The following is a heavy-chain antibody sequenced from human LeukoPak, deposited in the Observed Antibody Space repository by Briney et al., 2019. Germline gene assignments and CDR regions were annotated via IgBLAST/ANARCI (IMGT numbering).Heavy chain of an antibody. Sequence: PGGSLRLSCAASGFTFSSFAMNWVRQAPGKGLEWVAVISYDGNNRYYADSVKGRFTISSYNSKNTLYLQMNSLRAEDTAVYYCAKVKGEVIGAFDIWGQGTMVTVSS. CDR3: AKVKGEVIGAFDI. J-gene: IGHJ3*02. D-gene: IGHD3-16*01. CDR2: ISYDGNNR. CDR1: GFTFSSFA. V-gene: IGHV3-30*18.